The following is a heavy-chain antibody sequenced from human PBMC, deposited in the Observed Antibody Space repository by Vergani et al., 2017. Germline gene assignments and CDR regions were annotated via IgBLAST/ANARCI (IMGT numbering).Heavy chain of an antibody. Sequence: QVQLQESGPGLVKPSETLSLTCTVSGGSISSYYWSWIRQPAGKGLEWIGYIYYSGSTNYNPSLKSRVTISVDTSKNQFSLKLSSVTAADTAVYYCARGSMVRGVIMDYYYYGMDVWGQGTTVTVSS. CDR2: IYYSGST. CDR3: ARGSMVRGVIMDYYYYGMDV. CDR1: GGSISSYY. J-gene: IGHJ6*02. V-gene: IGHV4-59*01. D-gene: IGHD3-10*01.